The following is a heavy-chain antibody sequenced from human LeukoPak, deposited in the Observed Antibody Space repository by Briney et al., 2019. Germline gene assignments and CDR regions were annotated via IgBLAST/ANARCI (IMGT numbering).Heavy chain of an antibody. CDR2: MYASGST. Sequence: SETLSLTCIVAGDSLSRHYWSWIRQPAGQGLEWIGRMYASGSTNCNPSLKSRLTMSIDTSRNQFSLKLRSVTAADTAVYSCARGSSFGDYCFLDYWGQGTLVTVSS. J-gene: IGHJ4*02. V-gene: IGHV4-4*07. CDR1: GDSLSRHY. CDR3: ARGSSFGDYCFLDY. D-gene: IGHD3-3*01.